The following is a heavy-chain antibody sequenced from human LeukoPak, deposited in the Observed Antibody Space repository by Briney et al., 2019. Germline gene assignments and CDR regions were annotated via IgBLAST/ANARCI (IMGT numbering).Heavy chain of an antibody. CDR2: INVDASNR. J-gene: IGHJ5*02. Sequence: PGGSLRLSCAASGLTFNSYWMHWVRQVAGKGLVWVAHINVDASNRTYADSVKGRFTISRDNAKNTLYLQMNSLRVDDTAVYYCARAMPHDNWFDPWGQGSLVTVSS. CDR3: ARAMPHDNWFDP. CDR1: GLTFNSYW. V-gene: IGHV3-74*03. D-gene: IGHD2-2*01.